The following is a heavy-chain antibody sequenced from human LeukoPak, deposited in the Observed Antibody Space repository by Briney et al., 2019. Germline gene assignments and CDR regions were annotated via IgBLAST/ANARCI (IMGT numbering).Heavy chain of an antibody. CDR1: GFTFSSYA. J-gene: IGHJ4*02. D-gene: IGHD3-9*01. Sequence: GGSLRLSCAASGFTFSSYAMHWVRQAPGKGLEWVAVISYDGSNKYYADSVKGRFTISRDNSKNTLYLQMNSLRAEDTAVYYCARDPHYDILTGYSHLDYWGQGTLVTVSS. CDR2: ISYDGSNK. CDR3: ARDPHYDILTGYSHLDY. V-gene: IGHV3-30-3*01.